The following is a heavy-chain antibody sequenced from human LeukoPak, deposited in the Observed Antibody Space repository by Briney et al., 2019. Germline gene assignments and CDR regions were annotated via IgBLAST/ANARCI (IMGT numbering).Heavy chain of an antibody. CDR2: VTSHSGVT. CDR3: ARELIAAAALDV. Sequence: ASVKVSCKASGYTFTGYYIHWVRQAPGQGLEWMGWVTSHSGVTNYAQKFQDRVTMTRDTSISTAYMELNSLRSEDTAVYYCARELIAAAALDVWGRGTTVTVSS. CDR1: GYTFTGYY. V-gene: IGHV1-2*02. J-gene: IGHJ6*04. D-gene: IGHD6-13*01.